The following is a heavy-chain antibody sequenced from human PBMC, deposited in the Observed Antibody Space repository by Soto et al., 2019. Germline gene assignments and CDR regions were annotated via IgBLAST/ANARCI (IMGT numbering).Heavy chain of an antibody. D-gene: IGHD2-15*01. CDR2: INHSGST. Sequence: QVQLQQWGAGLLKPSETLSLTCAVYGGSFSGYYWSWIRQPHGKGLEWIGEINHSGSTNYNPCLKSRVTISVDTSKNQCSLKLSSVTAADTAVYYCARPKGCSGGSCYSGNAFDICGQGTMVTVSS. CDR1: GGSFSGYY. CDR3: ARPKGCSGGSCYSGNAFDI. J-gene: IGHJ3*02. V-gene: IGHV4-34*01.